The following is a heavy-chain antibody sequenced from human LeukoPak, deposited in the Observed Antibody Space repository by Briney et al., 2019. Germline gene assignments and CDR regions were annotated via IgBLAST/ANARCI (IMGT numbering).Heavy chain of an antibody. D-gene: IGHD3-16*01. V-gene: IGHV3-48*04. J-gene: IGHJ6*03. CDR3: ARIDGPTVFTYYMDL. CDR1: GFSFNRRG. Sequence: GESLRLSRATSGFSFNRRGMNWVRQPPGKGLEWVSYISPRSETIFYAESVQGRFAVSRDDAKGSLYLQMHTLRVEDTAVYYCARIDGPTVFTYYMDLWGKGTTVTVAS. CDR2: ISPRSETI.